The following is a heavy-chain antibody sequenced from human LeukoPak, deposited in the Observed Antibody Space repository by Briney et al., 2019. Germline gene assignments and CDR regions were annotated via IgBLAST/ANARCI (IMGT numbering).Heavy chain of an antibody. D-gene: IGHD3-22*01. Sequence: ASVKVSCKASGYTFTSYDINWVRPATGQGLEWMGWMNPNSGNTGYAQKFQGRVTMTRNTSISTAYMELSSLRSEDTAVYYCARGPYYYDSGDAFDIWGQGTMVTVSS. J-gene: IGHJ3*02. CDR1: GYTFTSYD. CDR3: ARGPYYYDSGDAFDI. V-gene: IGHV1-8*01. CDR2: MNPNSGNT.